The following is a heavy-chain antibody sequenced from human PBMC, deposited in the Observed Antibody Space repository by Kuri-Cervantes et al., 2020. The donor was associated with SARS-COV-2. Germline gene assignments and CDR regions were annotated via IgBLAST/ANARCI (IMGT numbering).Heavy chain of an antibody. CDR1: GGSISSSSYY. D-gene: IGHD6-19*01. CDR2: IYYSGST. Sequence: SETLSLTCTVSGGSISSSSYYWGWIRQPPGKGLEWIGYIYYSGSTNYNPSLKSRVTISVDTSKNQFSLKLSSVTAANTAVYYCARDNGVGVAGADNAFDIWGQGTMVTVSS. J-gene: IGHJ3*02. CDR3: ARDNGVGVAGADNAFDI. V-gene: IGHV4-61*01.